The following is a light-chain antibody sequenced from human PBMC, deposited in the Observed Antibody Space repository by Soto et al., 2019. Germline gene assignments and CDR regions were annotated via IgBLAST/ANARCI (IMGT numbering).Light chain of an antibody. Sequence: QSALTQPASVSGSPGRSVTISCTGTSSDVGDFNYVSWYQHLPGRAPKLIIYDVTNRPSGISYRFSASKSGRTASLTISGLQAEDEAYYYCSSYSSSITHVVFGGGTKLTVL. CDR1: SSDVGDFNY. J-gene: IGLJ2*01. V-gene: IGLV2-14*03. CDR3: SSYSSSITHVV. CDR2: DVT.